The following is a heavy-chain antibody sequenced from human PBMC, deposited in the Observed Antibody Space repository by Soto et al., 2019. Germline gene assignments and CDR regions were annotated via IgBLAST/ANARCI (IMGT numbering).Heavy chain of an antibody. Sequence: PSETLSLTCTVSGASLDTIYYWGWIRQPPGKGLEWVASIFYGGSTFYNPSLKSRVTISMDTSKNQFSLKLNSVTAADTAVYFCARYGSGTYYPTTFDCWGQGTLVTVSS. CDR2: IFYGGST. CDR1: GASLDTIYY. CDR3: ARYGSGTYYPTTFDC. V-gene: IGHV4-39*01. D-gene: IGHD3-10*01. J-gene: IGHJ4*02.